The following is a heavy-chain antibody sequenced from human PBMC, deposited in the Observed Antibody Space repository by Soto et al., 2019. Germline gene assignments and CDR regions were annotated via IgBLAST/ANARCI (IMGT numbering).Heavy chain of an antibody. CDR1: GFTFSSYA. CDR3: ARDRYCSGGSCYWGLDY. Sequence: GGSLRLSCAASGFTFSSYAMHWVRQAPGKGLEWVAVISYDGSNKYYADSVKGRFTISRDNSKNTLYLQMNSLRAEDTAVYYCARDRYCSGGSCYWGLDYWGQETLVTAPQ. V-gene: IGHV3-30-3*01. J-gene: IGHJ4*02. D-gene: IGHD2-15*01. CDR2: ISYDGSNK.